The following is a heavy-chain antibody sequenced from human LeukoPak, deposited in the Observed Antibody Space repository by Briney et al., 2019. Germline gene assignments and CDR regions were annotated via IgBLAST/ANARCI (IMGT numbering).Heavy chain of an antibody. Sequence: PSETLSLTCTVSGGSISSYYWSWIRQPAGKGLEWIGRIYTSGSTNYNPSLKSRVTMSVDTSKNQFSLKLSSGTAADTAVYYCARERPYLVGAPNYFDYWGQGTLVTVSS. CDR2: IYTSGST. CDR1: GGSISSYY. J-gene: IGHJ4*02. CDR3: ARERPYLVGAPNYFDY. V-gene: IGHV4-4*07. D-gene: IGHD1-26*01.